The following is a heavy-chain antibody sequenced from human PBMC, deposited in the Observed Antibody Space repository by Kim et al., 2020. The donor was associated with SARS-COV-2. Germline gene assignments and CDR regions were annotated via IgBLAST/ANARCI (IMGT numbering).Heavy chain of an antibody. Sequence: GGSLRLSCAGSGFSFSDYSLNWVRQAPGKGLEWVSSISGDGIYTYYTASVRCLFTISRDNAKNALYLQMNSLRAEDRAVYYFAIGPGVKKEVTHFWYFDL. CDR3: AIGPGVKKEVTHFWYFDL. CDR1: GFSFSDYS. V-gene: IGHV3-21*01. J-gene: IGHJ2*01. CDR2: ISGDGIYT. D-gene: IGHD2-21*02.